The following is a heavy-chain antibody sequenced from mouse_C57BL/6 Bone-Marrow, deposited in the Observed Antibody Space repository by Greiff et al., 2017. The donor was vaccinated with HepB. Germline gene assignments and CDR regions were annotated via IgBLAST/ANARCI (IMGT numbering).Heavy chain of an antibody. Sequence: EVQGVESGGDLVKPGGSLKLSCAASGFTFSSYGMSWVRQTPDKRLEWVATISSGGSYTYYPDSVKGRFTISRDNAKNTLYLQMSRLKSEDTAMYYCARREPYYYGSSFTWYFDVWGTGTTVTVSS. CDR3: ARREPYYYGSSFTWYFDV. J-gene: IGHJ1*03. CDR2: ISSGGSYT. CDR1: GFTFSSYG. V-gene: IGHV5-6*01. D-gene: IGHD1-1*01.